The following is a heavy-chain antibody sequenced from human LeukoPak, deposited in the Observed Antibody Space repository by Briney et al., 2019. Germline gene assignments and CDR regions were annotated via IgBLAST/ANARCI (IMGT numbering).Heavy chain of an antibody. V-gene: IGHV3-48*02. J-gene: IGHJ4*02. Sequence: SGGSLRLSCVVSGFTFSSYDMNWVRQAPGKSLEWISYIITDSRRLEYADSVKGRFTASRDNAKNSLYLQMNSLRDEDTAVYYSARYPPGRPHDFWGQGTLVTVSS. D-gene: IGHD6-6*01. CDR2: IITDSRRL. CDR1: GFTFSSYD. CDR3: ARYPPGRPHDF.